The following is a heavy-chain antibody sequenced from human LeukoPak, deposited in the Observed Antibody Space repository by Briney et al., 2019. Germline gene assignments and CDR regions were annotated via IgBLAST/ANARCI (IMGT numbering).Heavy chain of an antibody. CDR1: GYSISSGYY. Sequence: PSETLSLTCAVSGYSISSGYYWGWIRQPPGKGLEWIGSIYDSGSTYYNPSLKSRVTISVDTSKNQFSLTLSSVTAADTAGYYCAVTRGIVVPTTGLFDYWGQGTLVTVSS. CDR2: IYDSGST. J-gene: IGHJ4*02. CDR3: AVTRGIVVPTTGLFDY. V-gene: IGHV4-38-2*01. D-gene: IGHD1-26*01.